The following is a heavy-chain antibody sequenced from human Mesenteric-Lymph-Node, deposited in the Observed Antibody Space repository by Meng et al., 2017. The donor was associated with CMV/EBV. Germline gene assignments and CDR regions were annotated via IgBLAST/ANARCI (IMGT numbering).Heavy chain of an antibody. CDR3: ARGGSSGRE. CDR1: GYSFTNYH. CDR2: ISPNTGDT. D-gene: IGHD6-19*01. V-gene: IGHV1-2*02. Sequence: ASVKVSCKTSGYSFTNYHIYWLRQAPGQGLEWMGWISPNTGDTKSAQKFQDRVTMTSDSSISTAYMELRRLRSDDTAVYYCARGGSSGREWGQGTLVTVSS. J-gene: IGHJ4*02.